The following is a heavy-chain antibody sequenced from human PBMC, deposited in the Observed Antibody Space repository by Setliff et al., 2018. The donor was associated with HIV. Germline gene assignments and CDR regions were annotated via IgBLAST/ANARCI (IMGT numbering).Heavy chain of an antibody. CDR3: AKDRYYDSSGSPFDY. D-gene: IGHD3-22*01. V-gene: IGHV4-39*07. J-gene: IGHJ4*02. CDR1: GGSISSNNYY. CDR2: IFYSETVYYGGRT. Sequence: PSETLSLTCTVSGGSISSNNYYWGWIRQPPGKGLEWIGSIFYSETVYYGGRTYYSPSLKSRVTISVDTSKNTLYLQMNSLRAEDTAVYYCAKDRYYDSSGSPFDYWGQGTLVTVSS.